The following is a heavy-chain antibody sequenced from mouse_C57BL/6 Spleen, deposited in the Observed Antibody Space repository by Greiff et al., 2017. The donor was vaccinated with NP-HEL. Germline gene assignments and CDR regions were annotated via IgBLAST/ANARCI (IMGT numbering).Heavy chain of an antibody. D-gene: IGHD2-3*01. V-gene: IGHV1-64*01. CDR2: IHPNSGST. CDR3: ARDSLYDPAWFAY. Sequence: QVQLQQPGAELVKPGASVKLSCKASGYTFTSYWMHWVKQRPGQGLEWIGMIHPNSGSTNYNEKFKSKATLTVDKSSSTAYMQLSSLTSEDSAVYYCARDSLYDPAWFAYWGQGTLVTVSA. J-gene: IGHJ3*01. CDR1: GYTFTSYW.